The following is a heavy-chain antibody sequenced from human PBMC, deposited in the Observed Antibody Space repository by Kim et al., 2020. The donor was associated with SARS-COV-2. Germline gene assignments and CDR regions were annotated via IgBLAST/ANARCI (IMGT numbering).Heavy chain of an antibody. CDR3: TKGWWRWLWAP. CDR1: GFTFTGYA. Sequence: GGSLRLSCTTSGFTFTGYAMSWVRQAPGKGLEWVSSIDGTGGSTYYVDSVKGRFTISRDNSKNSLCLQLNSLRAEDTAVYYCTKGWWRWLWAPWGHET. V-gene: IGHV3-23*01. D-gene: IGHD2-21*01. J-gene: IGHJ5*02. CDR2: IDGTGGST.